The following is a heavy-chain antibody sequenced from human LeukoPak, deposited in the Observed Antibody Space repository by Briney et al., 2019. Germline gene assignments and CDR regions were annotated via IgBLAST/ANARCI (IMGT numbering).Heavy chain of an antibody. CDR2: IYYSGST. CDR3: ARERAGPTEEVFDY. CDR1: GGSISSYY. Sequence: PSETLSLTCTVSGGSISSYYWSWIRQPPGKGLEWIGYIYYSGSTNYNPSLKSRVTISVDTSKNRFSLKLSSVTAADTAVYYCARERAGPTEEVFDYWGQGTLVTVSS. J-gene: IGHJ4*02. V-gene: IGHV4-59*01. D-gene: IGHD6-19*01.